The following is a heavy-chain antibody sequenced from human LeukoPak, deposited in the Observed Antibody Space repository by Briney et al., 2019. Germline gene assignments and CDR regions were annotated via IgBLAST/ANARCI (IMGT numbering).Heavy chain of an antibody. J-gene: IGHJ5*02. CDR2: IYYSGST. Sequence: PSETLSLTCTVSGGSISSYYWSWIRQPPGKGLVWIGYIYYSGSTNYNPSLKGRVTISVDTSKNQFPLKLSSVPAADTAVYYCARDQSSSSWYGGFDPWGQGTLVTVSS. CDR3: ARDQSSSSWYGGFDP. CDR1: GGSISSYY. V-gene: IGHV4-59*01. D-gene: IGHD6-13*01.